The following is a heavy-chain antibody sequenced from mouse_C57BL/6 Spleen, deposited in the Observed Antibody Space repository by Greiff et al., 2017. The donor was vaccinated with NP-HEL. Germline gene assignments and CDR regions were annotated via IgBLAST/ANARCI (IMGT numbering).Heavy chain of an antibody. V-gene: IGHV1-15*01. Sequence: QVQLQQSGAELVRPGASVTLSCKASGYTFTDYEMHWVKQTPVHGLEWIGAIDPETGGTAYNQKFKGKAILTADKSSSTAYMELRSLTSEDSAVYYCTREPDYYGSSFAYWGQGTLVTVSA. CDR1: GYTFTDYE. CDR2: IDPETGGT. D-gene: IGHD1-1*01. J-gene: IGHJ3*01. CDR3: TREPDYYGSSFAY.